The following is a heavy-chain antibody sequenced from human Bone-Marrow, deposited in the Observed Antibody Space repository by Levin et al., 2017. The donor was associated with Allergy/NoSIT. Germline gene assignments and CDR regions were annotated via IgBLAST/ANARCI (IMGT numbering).Heavy chain of an antibody. V-gene: IGHV3-23*01. J-gene: IGHJ4*02. CDR3: ASGGWYGDDY. D-gene: IGHD6-19*01. CDR2: ITGSGSTT. CDR1: AFTFTSYA. Sequence: GESLKISCAASAFTFTSYAMSWVRQAPGKGLEWVSTITGSGSTTYYADSVKGRFTISRDNSENTLYLQMKSLRAEDTAVYYCASGGWYGDDYRGPGTLVTGPS.